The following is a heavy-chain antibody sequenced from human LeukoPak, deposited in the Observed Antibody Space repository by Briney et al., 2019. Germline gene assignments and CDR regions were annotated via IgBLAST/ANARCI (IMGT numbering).Heavy chain of an antibody. CDR1: GFTVSSNY. V-gene: IGHV3-53*01. D-gene: IGHD6-13*01. CDR3: ARVRAGAGTFFLEY. CDR2: IYSVGST. Sequence: PGGSLRLSCAASGFTVSSNYMSWVRQAPGEGLEWVSVIYSVGSTYYAASVKGRFTISRDNSKNTLYLQMNSLRAEDTAVYYCARVRAGAGTFFLEYWGQGKLVTVSS. J-gene: IGHJ4*02.